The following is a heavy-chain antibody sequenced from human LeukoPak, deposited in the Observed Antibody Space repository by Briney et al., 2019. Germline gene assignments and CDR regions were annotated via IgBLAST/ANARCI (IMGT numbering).Heavy chain of an antibody. V-gene: IGHV1-46*01. CDR2: TNPSGGST. CDR1: GYTFTSYY. D-gene: IGHD3-10*01. Sequence: GASVKVSCKASGYTFTSYYMHWVRQAPGQGLEWMGITNPSGGSTSYAQKFQGRVTMTRDTSTSTVYMELSSLRSEDTAVYYCARDSFVWFGDREFWGQGTLVTVSS. CDR3: ARDSFVWFGDREF. J-gene: IGHJ4*02.